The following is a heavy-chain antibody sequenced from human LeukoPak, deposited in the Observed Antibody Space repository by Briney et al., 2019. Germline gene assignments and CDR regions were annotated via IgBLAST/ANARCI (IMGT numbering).Heavy chain of an antibody. Sequence: HPGGSLRLSCAASGFTVSTSYMSWVRQAPGRGLEWVSVIYAGGTTYHADSVKGRFTIFRDNSKNTLYLQMNSLRDEDTAVYYCARDSSGWYDHWGHGTLVTVSS. D-gene: IGHD6-19*01. V-gene: IGHV3-53*01. CDR1: GFTVSTSY. CDR3: ARDSSGWYDH. CDR2: IYAGGTT. J-gene: IGHJ5*02.